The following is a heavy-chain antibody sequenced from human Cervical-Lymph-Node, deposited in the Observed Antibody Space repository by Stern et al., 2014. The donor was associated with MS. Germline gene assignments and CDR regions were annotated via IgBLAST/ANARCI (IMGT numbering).Heavy chain of an antibody. CDR2: INPSGGST. CDR3: ARSQSFCSSTSCYTRWFDP. D-gene: IGHD2-2*02. CDR1: GYTFTSYY. V-gene: IGHV1-46*03. Sequence: VQLVESGAEVKKPGASVKVSCKASGYTFTSYYMHWVRQAPGQGLEWMGIINPSGGSTSYAQKFQGRVTMTRDTSTSTVYMELSSLRSEDTAVYYCARSQSFCSSTSCYTRWFDPWGQGTLVTVSS. J-gene: IGHJ5*02.